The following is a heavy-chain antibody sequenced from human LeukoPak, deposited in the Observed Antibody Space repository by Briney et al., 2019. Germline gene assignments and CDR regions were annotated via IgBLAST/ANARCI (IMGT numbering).Heavy chain of an antibody. V-gene: IGHV4-30-4*07. CDR2: IYYSGST. CDR3: ARDGEGGYGDPLFDY. J-gene: IGHJ4*02. Sequence: SETLSLTCAASGGSISSGGYSWSWIRQPPGKGLEWIGYIYYSGSTYYNPSLKSRVTISVDTSKNQFSLKLSSVTAADTAVYYCARDGEGGYGDPLFDYWGQGTLVTVSS. CDR1: GGSISSGGYS. D-gene: IGHD4-17*01.